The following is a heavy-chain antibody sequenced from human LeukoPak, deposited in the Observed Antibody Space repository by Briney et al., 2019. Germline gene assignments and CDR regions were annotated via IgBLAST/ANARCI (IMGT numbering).Heavy chain of an antibody. CDR1: GGTFISYA. Sequence: ASVKVSCKASGGTFISYAISWVRQAPGQGLEWMGGIIPMFGTANYAQKFQGRVTITADESTSTAYMELRSLRSDDTAVYYCARAPIQLWLIWVVYWGQGTLVTVSS. V-gene: IGHV1-69*13. J-gene: IGHJ4*02. CDR3: ARAPIQLWLIWVVY. D-gene: IGHD5-18*01. CDR2: IIPMFGTA.